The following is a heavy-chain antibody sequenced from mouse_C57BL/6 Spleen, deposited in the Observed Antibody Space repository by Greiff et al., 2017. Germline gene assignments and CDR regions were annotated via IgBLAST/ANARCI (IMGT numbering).Heavy chain of an antibody. CDR2: IRNKANGYTT. J-gene: IGHJ4*01. CDR1: GFTFTDYY. CDR3: ARLLRHYAMDY. D-gene: IGHD1-1*01. Sequence: EVMLVESGGGLVQPGGSLSLSCAASGFTFTDYYMSWVRQPPGKALEWLGFIRNKANGYTTEYSASVKGRFTIYRDNSQSILYLQMNALRAEDSATYYCARLLRHYAMDYWGQGTSVTVSS. V-gene: IGHV7-3*01.